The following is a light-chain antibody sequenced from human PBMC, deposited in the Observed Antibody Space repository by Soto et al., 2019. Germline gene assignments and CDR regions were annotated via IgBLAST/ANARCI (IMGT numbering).Light chain of an antibody. CDR2: DNN. CDR1: SSNI. J-gene: IGLJ2*01. CDR3: GMWDSSLSVVV. Sequence: QSVLTQPPSVSAAPGQKVTISCSGSSSNIVSWYQQLPGTAPKLLIYDNNKRPSGIPDRFSGSKSGTSATLGITGLQTGDEADYYCGMWDSSLSVVVFGGGTKRTVL. V-gene: IGLV1-51*01.